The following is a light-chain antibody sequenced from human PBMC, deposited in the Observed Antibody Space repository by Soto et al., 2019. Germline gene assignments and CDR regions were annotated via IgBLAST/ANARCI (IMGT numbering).Light chain of an antibody. J-gene: IGKJ2*01. CDR2: ASS. V-gene: IGKV1-39*01. Sequence: DIQMTQSPSSLSASVGDRVTITCRASQSISTYLNWYQHKPGKAPKLLIYASSSLQSGVPSRFSGSGSGTDFALTNSSLQPEDFATYYCQQSYSTLGTFGQGTKLEIK. CDR3: QQSYSTLGT. CDR1: QSISTY.